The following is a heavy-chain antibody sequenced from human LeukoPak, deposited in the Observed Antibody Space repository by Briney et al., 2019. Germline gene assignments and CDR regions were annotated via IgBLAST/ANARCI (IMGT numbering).Heavy chain of an antibody. CDR3: ASDRSYDKGPLDY. D-gene: IGHD3-22*01. V-gene: IGHV1-2*04. J-gene: IGHJ4*02. Sequence: ASMTVSCKASVYTFTDYYMHWVRQAPGQGLEWMGWINPNSGDAKYAQKFQGWVTMTRDTSISTAYMELSRLTSDDTAVYYCASDRSYDKGPLDYWGQGTLVTVSS. CDR1: VYTFTDYY. CDR2: INPNSGDA.